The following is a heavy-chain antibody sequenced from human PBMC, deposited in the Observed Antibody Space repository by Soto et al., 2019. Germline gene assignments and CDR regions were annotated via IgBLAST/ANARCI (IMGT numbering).Heavy chain of an antibody. CDR3: ARWGCSGTNCNLNQRSYDL. CDR1: GFIFNEYG. CDR2: IWYDGSNK. Sequence: PGGSLRLSCAASGFIFNEYGMHWVRQAPGKGLEWVAVIWYDGSNKYYADSVKGRFTISRDNSKNTMSLQMNNLRAEDTAVYYCARWGCSGTNCNLNQRSYDLWGQGTLVTVSS. J-gene: IGHJ4*02. D-gene: IGHD2-15*01. V-gene: IGHV3-33*03.